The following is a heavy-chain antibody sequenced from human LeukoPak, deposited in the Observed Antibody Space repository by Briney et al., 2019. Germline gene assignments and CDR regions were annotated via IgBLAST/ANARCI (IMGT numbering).Heavy chain of an antibody. V-gene: IGHV3-15*05. CDR1: GLTLTDAW. CDR3: VTAPTRTWLPYFAY. CDR2: ISAGGRT. J-gene: IGHJ4*02. D-gene: IGHD5-24*01. Sequence: GGSLRLSCVASGLTLTDAWMSWARQAPVKGRESVGRISAGGRTAYAAPVKGRFTISRDDSKTTLYLQMNSLKTEDTAVYYCVTAPTRTWLPYFAYWGQGTLVTVSS.